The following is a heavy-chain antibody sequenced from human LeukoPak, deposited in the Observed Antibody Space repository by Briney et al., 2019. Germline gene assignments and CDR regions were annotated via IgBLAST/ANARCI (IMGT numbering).Heavy chain of an antibody. CDR1: GFTFSSYR. D-gene: IGHD6-13*01. CDR2: INTDGSSI. CDR3: AKDFFGSGSSWYNYFDY. J-gene: IGHJ4*02. Sequence: GGSLRLSCAASGFTFSSYRMYWVRHAPGKGLVWVSRINTDGSSIRYADSVKGRFTISRDNSKNTLYLQMNSLRAEDTALYYCAKDFFGSGSSWYNYFDYWGQGTLVTVSS. V-gene: IGHV3-74*01.